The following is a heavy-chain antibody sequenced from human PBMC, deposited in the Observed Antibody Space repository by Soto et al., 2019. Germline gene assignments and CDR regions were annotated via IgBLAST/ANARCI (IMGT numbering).Heavy chain of an antibody. Sequence: GFLRLSCAASGFTFTMYSMNWVRQAPGKGLEWVSSISSTTNYIYYGDSMKGRFTISRDNAKNSLYLEMNSLRAEDTAVYYCARESEDLTSSFDYWGQGTLVTVSS. CDR3: ARESEDLTSSFDY. CDR1: GFTFTMYS. CDR2: ISSTTNYI. V-gene: IGHV3-21*06. J-gene: IGHJ4*02.